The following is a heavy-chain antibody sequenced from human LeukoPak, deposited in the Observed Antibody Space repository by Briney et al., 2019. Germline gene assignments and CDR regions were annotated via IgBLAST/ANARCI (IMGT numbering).Heavy chain of an antibody. Sequence: GGSLRLSCAASGFTFNGFWMSWVRGAPGKGLGWVANIKQDGSDIYYLGSVRGRFTISRDNAMNSLYLQMNSLRAEDTAVYYCTRDALYGDPSYYYMDVWGKGTTVTVSS. D-gene: IGHD4-17*01. V-gene: IGHV3-7*01. J-gene: IGHJ6*03. CDR1: GFTFNGFW. CDR3: TRDALYGDPSYYYMDV. CDR2: IKQDGSDI.